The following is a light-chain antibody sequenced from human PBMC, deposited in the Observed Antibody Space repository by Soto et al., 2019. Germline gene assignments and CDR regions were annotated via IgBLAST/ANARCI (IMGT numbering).Light chain of an antibody. CDR3: CSSVAHKNWV. CDR1: SSDVGNYNY. V-gene: IGLV2-8*01. CDR2: EVD. J-gene: IGLJ3*02. Sequence: QSVLTQPPSASGSPGQSVTISCTGNSSDVGNYNYVSWYQQHPGKAPKLLIYEVDQRPSGVPDRFSGSKSDNMASLTVSGLQPEDEALYHCCSSVAHKNWVFGGGTKLTVL.